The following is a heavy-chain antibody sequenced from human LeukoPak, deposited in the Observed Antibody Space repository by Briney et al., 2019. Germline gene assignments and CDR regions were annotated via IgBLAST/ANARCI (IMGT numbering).Heavy chain of an antibody. CDR1: GYTFTGYY. J-gene: IGHJ5*02. CDR3: ARSVSGWFDP. CDR2: INPDSGGT. Sequence: ASVKVSCKASGYTFTGYYIHWVRQAPGQGLEWMGWINPDSGGTNSAQKFQGRVTMTRDTSISTTYMELSRLRSDDTAVYYCARSVSGWFDPWGQGTLVIVSS. V-gene: IGHV1-2*02.